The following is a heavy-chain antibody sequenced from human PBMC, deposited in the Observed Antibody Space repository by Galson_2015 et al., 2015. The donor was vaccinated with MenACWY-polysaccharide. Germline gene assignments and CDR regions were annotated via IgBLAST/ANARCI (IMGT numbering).Heavy chain of an antibody. CDR2: IQYDGTSK. D-gene: IGHD2-2*01. V-gene: IGHV3-33*01. CDR1: GIRFSGSG. Sequence: SLRLSCAASGIRFSGSGMHWVRQAPGKGLEWVAVIQYDGTSKVYADSVKGRFTVSRDNSKNRLYLEMNSLRAEDTAVYYCAREGSRIVFHAFDIWGQGTMVTVSS. J-gene: IGHJ3*02. CDR3: AREGSRIVFHAFDI.